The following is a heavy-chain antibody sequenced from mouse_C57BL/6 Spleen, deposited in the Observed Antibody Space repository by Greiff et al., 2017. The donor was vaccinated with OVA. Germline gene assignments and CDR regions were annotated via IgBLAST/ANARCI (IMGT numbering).Heavy chain of an antibody. CDR1: GFSLTSYG. J-gene: IGHJ1*03. CDR2: IWRGGST. D-gene: IGHD2-5*01. CDR3: AKTGSNYGDWYFDV. V-gene: IGHV2-5*01. Sequence: VQLQQSGPGLVQPSQSLSITCTVSGFSLTSYGVHWVRQSPGKGLEWLGVIWRGGSTDYNAAFMSRLSITKDNSKSQVFFKMNSLQADDTAIYYCAKTGSNYGDWYFDVWGTGTTVTVSS.